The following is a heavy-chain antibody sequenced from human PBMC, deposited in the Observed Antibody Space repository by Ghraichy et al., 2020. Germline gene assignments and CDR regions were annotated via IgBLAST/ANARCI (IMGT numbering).Heavy chain of an antibody. J-gene: IGHJ6*03. V-gene: IGHV3-23*01. Sequence: GGSLRLSCAASGFTFSSYAMSWVRQAPGKGLEWVSAISGSGGSTYYADSVKGRFTISRDNSKNTLYLQMNSLRAEDTAVYYCEKPSIAAAGLYYYYMDVWGKGTAVTVSS. CDR2: ISGSGGST. D-gene: IGHD6-13*01. CDR3: EKPSIAAAGLYYYYMDV. CDR1: GFTFSSYA.